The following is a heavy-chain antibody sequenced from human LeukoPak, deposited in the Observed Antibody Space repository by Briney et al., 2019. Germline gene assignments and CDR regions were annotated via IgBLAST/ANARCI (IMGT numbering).Heavy chain of an antibody. CDR3: ATASHAVWNGFHDAFDM. J-gene: IGHJ3*02. CDR1: GFDFSTHS. V-gene: IGHV3-48*01. Sequence: GGSPRLSCAVSGFDFSTHSMNWVRQAPGRGPEWLAYISRSSSSIYYRDSVKGRFTASRDNAKSSLYLEMKSLRAEDTALYFCATASHAVWNGFHDAFDMWGQGTRVTVAS. CDR2: ISRSSSSI. D-gene: IGHD3-3*01.